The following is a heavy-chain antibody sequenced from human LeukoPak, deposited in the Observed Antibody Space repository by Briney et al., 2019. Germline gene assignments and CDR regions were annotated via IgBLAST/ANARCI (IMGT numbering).Heavy chain of an antibody. CDR3: ARDLIAVAVQGYFDY. CDR1: GFTFSSYA. J-gene: IGHJ4*02. Sequence: PGRSLRLSCAASGFTFSSYAMHWVRQAPGKGLEWVAVISYDGSNKYYADSVKGRFTISRDNSKNTLYLQMNSLRAEDTAVYYCARDLIAVAVQGYFDYWGQGTLVTVSS. CDR2: ISYDGSNK. D-gene: IGHD6-19*01. V-gene: IGHV3-30-3*01.